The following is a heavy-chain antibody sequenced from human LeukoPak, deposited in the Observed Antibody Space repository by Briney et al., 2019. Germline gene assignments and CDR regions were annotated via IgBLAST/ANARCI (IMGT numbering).Heavy chain of an antibody. J-gene: IGHJ5*02. V-gene: IGHV3-33*01. D-gene: IGHD3-10*01. CDR2: IWYDGSNK. Sequence: PGGSLRLSCAASGFTFSSYGMHGVRQAPGKGLEWVAVIWYDGSNKYYADSVKGRFTISRDNSKNTLYLQMNSLRAEDTAVYYCARAMVRGVPGGGFDPWGQGTLVTVSS. CDR3: ARAMVRGVPGGGFDP. CDR1: GFTFSSYG.